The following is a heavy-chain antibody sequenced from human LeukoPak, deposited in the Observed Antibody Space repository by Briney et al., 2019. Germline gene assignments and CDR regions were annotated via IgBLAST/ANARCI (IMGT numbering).Heavy chain of an antibody. CDR3: ARELPYSSSWYYYGMDV. V-gene: IGHV1-18*01. D-gene: IGHD6-13*01. CDR1: GYTFTSYG. Sequence: GASVKVSCKASGYTFTSYGISWVRQAPGQGLEWMGWISAYNGNTNYAQKLQGRVTMTTDTSTSTAYMELRSLRSDDTAVYYCARELPYSSSWYYYGMDVWGQGTTVTVSS. CDR2: ISAYNGNT. J-gene: IGHJ6*02.